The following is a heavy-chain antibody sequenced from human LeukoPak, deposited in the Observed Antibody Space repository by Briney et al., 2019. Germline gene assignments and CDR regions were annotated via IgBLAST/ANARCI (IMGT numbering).Heavy chain of an antibody. CDR2: ITGSGGST. V-gene: IGHV3-23*01. J-gene: IGHJ5*02. CDR1: GFTFNSYA. D-gene: IGHD1/OR15-1a*01. Sequence: GGSLRLSCAASGFTFNSYAMTWVRQAPGKGLEWVSSITGSGGSTYYADSVKGRFTISRDNSKNTLYLQMNSLRAEDTAVYYCAKGGTQFSYNWFDPWGQGTLVTVSS. CDR3: AKGGTQFSYNWFDP.